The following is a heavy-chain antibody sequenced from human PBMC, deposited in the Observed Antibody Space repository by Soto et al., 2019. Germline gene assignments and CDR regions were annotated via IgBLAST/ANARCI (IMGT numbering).Heavy chain of an antibody. CDR2: ISGAGGST. J-gene: IGHJ4*02. CDR1: GFTFSSYA. D-gene: IGHD6-19*01. CDR3: AKRSPSGWALDY. Sequence: EVQLLESGGGLVQPGGSLRLSCAASGFTFSSYAIIWVRQAPGKGPEWVSGISGAGGSTNYGDSVKGRFTISRDNSNNMVYLQMNSLRVEDTAVYYCAKRSPSGWALDYWGQGTQVTVS. V-gene: IGHV3-23*01.